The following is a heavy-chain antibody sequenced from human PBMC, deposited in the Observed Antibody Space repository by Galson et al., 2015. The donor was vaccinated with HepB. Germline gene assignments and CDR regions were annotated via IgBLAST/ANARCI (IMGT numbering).Heavy chain of an antibody. CDR2: ISSSGSTI. D-gene: IGHD3-3*01. CDR3: ARGDITIFGVVIPDDY. Sequence: SLRLSCAASGFTFSDYYMSWIRQAPGKGLEWVSYISSSGSTIYYADSVKGRFTISRDNAKNSLYLQMNSLRAEDTAVYYCARGDITIFGVVIPDDYWGQGTLVTVSS. J-gene: IGHJ4*02. CDR1: GFTFSDYY. V-gene: IGHV3-11*01.